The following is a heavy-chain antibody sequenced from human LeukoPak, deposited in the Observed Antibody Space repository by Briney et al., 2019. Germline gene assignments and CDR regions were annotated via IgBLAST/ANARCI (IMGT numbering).Heavy chain of an antibody. CDR3: AKATWSGFDY. CDR2: ISYDGSNK. J-gene: IGHJ4*02. CDR1: GFTFSSYA. D-gene: IGHD2-15*01. V-gene: IGHV3-30-3*01. Sequence: GGSLRLSCAASGFTFSSYAMHWVRQAPGKGLEWVAVISYDGSNKYYADSVKGRFTISRDNSKNTLYLQMNSLRAEDTAVYYCAKATWSGFDYWGQGTLVTVSS.